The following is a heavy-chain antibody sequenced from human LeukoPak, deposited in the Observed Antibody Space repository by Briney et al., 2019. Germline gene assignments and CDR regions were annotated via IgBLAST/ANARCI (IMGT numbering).Heavy chain of an antibody. Sequence: ASVRVSCTASGYIFTNFGVSWVRQAPGQGLEWMGWISAYNGNTNYAQKFQDRLTVTTDTSTSTAYMELTSLRSDDTAVYYCARDRSSSSLWGQGTLVTASS. D-gene: IGHD6-6*01. CDR1: GYIFTNFG. V-gene: IGHV1-18*01. J-gene: IGHJ4*02. CDR3: ARDRSSSSL. CDR2: ISAYNGNT.